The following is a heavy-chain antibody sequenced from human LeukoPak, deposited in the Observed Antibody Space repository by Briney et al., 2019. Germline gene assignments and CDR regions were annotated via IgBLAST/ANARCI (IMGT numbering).Heavy chain of an antibody. CDR1: GFTFSSFA. J-gene: IGHJ4*02. CDR3: ARARYGSGGYFFDF. D-gene: IGHD3-10*01. V-gene: IGHV3-7*04. Sequence: GGSLKLSCAASGFTFSSFAMHWVRQASGKGLECVANIKQDGSEICFVDSVKGRFTISRDNAKSSLYLQMNSLRGEDTAVYYCARARYGSGGYFFDFWGQGTLVTVSS. CDR2: IKQDGSEI.